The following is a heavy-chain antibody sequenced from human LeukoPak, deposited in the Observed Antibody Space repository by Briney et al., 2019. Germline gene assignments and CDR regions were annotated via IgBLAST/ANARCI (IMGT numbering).Heavy chain of an antibody. V-gene: IGHV3-11*01. J-gene: IGHJ6*03. Sequence: GGSLRLSCAASGLTFSDYYMSWIRQAPGKGLEWVSYISSSGSTIYYADSVKGRFTISRDNAKNSLYLQMNSLRAEDTAVYYCATVRGSSSGCYMDVWGKGTTVTVSS. CDR3: ATVRGSSSGCYMDV. CDR1: GLTFSDYY. CDR2: ISSSGSTI. D-gene: IGHD6-6*01.